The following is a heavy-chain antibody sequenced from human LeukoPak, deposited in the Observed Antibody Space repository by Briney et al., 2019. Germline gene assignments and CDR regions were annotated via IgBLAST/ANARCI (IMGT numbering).Heavy chain of an antibody. CDR1: GFTFSNYA. J-gene: IGHJ3*02. CDR2: ISGSGGGR. CDR3: ARISGWEHAFDI. D-gene: IGHD6-19*01. V-gene: IGHV3-23*01. Sequence: GGSLRLSCAASGFTFSNYAMSWVRQAPGKGLEWVSGISGSGGGRFYADSVKGRFTISRDNSKNTLYLQMNSLRAEDTAVYYCARISGWEHAFDIWGQGTMVTVSS.